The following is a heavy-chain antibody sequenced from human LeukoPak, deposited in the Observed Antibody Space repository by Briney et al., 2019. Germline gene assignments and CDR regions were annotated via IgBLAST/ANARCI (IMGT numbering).Heavy chain of an antibody. CDR3: AREGGFYRPLDY. V-gene: IGHV4-4*02. D-gene: IGHD3-3*01. J-gene: IGHJ4*02. CDR1: GGSVTSTNW. Sequence: SETLSLTCAVSGGSVTSTNWWTWVRLPPGKGLEWIGEVHLDGRTNYNPSLTGRLTLSVDLYENHISLKLTSVTAADTAVYYCAREGGFYRPLDYLGQGTLVTVSS. CDR2: VHLDGRT.